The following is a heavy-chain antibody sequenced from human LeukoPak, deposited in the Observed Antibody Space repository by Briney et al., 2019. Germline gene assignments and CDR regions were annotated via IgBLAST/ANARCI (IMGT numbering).Heavy chain of an antibody. CDR3: ARVAGTVNPYYYYMDV. J-gene: IGHJ6*03. CDR2: IYSGGST. V-gene: IGHV3-53*01. D-gene: IGHD6-13*01. CDR1: GFTVSSNY. Sequence: GGSLGLSCAASGFTVSSNYMSWVRQAPGKGLEWVSVIYSGGSTYYADSVKGRFTISRDNSKNTLYLQMNSLRAEDTAVYYCARVAGTVNPYYYYMDVWGKGTTVTVSS.